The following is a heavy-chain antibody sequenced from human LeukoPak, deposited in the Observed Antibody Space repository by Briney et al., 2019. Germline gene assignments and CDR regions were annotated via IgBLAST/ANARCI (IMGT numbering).Heavy chain of an antibody. CDR1: GFTFTDYW. Sequence: PGGSLNLSCAVSGFTFTDYWMNWARQAPGKGLEWVASIRQDGSDKTYVDSVKGRFTISRDNTKNSLSLQVNSLRVDDTAVYYCARDGTAAGLYFDLWGQGTLVTVSS. J-gene: IGHJ4*01. D-gene: IGHD6-13*01. CDR3: ARDGTAAGLYFDL. V-gene: IGHV3-7*01. CDR2: IRQDGSDK.